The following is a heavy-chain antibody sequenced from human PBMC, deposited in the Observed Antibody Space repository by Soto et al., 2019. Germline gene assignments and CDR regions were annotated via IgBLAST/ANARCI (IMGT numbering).Heavy chain of an antibody. Sequence: GGSLRLSCAASGFTFSNAWMNWVRQAPGKGLEWVGRIKSKTDGGTTDYAAPVKGRFTISREDSKNTLYLQMNSLKTEDTAVYYCTTAGYPKQHADHWGLNAFDIWGQGTMVTVSS. D-gene: IGHD7-27*01. CDR3: TTAGYPKQHADHWGLNAFDI. CDR2: IKSKTDGGTT. CDR1: GFTFSNAW. V-gene: IGHV3-15*07. J-gene: IGHJ3*02.